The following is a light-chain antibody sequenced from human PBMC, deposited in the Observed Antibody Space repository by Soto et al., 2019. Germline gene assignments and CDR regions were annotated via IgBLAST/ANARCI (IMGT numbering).Light chain of an antibody. CDR2: GAS. CDR1: HSVSRTY. CDR3: QQFDDSVT. J-gene: IGKJ5*01. V-gene: IGKV3-20*01. Sequence: EIVLTQSPGTLSFSPWEIATLSCRASHSVSRTYLAWYQQKPGQAPRLLMYGASDRATGTPGRFSGSGSGTDFALTISGLEPEDSAVYYCQQFDDSVTFGQGTRLEIK.